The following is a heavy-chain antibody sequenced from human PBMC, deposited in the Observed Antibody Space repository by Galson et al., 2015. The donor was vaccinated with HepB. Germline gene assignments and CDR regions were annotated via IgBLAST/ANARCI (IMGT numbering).Heavy chain of an antibody. CDR3: ALHRFLSGFDY. Sequence: SLRLSCAVSGFGITGYNMNWVRQAPGKGLEWVASISTDSDYIFYAESLKGRFTISRDNAKNSLYLQMNSLRVEDTAVYYCALHRFLSGFDYWGQGSLVTVSS. CDR1: GFGITGYN. J-gene: IGHJ4*02. D-gene: IGHD3-9*01. CDR2: ISTDSDYI. V-gene: IGHV3-21*01.